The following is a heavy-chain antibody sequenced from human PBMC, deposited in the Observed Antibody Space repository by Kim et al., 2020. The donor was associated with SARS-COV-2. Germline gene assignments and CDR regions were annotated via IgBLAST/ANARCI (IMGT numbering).Heavy chain of an antibody. V-gene: IGHV3-33*05. D-gene: IGHD2-2*01. CDR2: ISYDGSNK. CDR1: GFTFSSYG. CDR3: ARDEGVVVPAANDAFDI. Sequence: GGSLRLSCAASGFTFSSYGMHWVRQAPGKGLEWVAVISYDGSNKYYADSVKGRFTISRDNSKNTLYLQMNSLRAEDTAVYYCARDEGVVVPAANDAFDIWGQGTMVTVSS. J-gene: IGHJ3*02.